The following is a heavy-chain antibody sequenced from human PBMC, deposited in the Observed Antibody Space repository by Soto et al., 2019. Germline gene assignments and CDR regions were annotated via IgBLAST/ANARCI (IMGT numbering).Heavy chain of an antibody. V-gene: IGHV3-15*07. D-gene: IGHD3-10*01. CDR3: TTSNFLWFGELSTGSGMDV. Sequence: GGSLRLSCAASGFTFSNAWMNWVRQAPGKGLEWVGRIKSKTDGGTTDYAAPVKGRFTISRDDSKNTLYLQMNSLKTEDTAVYYCTTSNFLWFGELSTGSGMDVWGQGTTVTVSS. J-gene: IGHJ6*02. CDR2: IKSKTDGGTT. CDR1: GFTFSNAW.